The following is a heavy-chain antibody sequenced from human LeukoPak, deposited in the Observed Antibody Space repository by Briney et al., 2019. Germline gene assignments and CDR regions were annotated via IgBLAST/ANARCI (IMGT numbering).Heavy chain of an antibody. CDR2: INSDGSST. D-gene: IGHD6-6*01. CDR3: ARVSIAGRPTSVLDY. V-gene: IGHV3-74*01. J-gene: IGHJ4*02. CDR1: GFTFSTYW. Sequence: GGSLRLSCAASGFTFSTYWMHWVRQAPGKGLVWVSRINSDGSSTIYAESVKGRFTISRDNAKNTMYLQMNSLRAEDTAVYYCARVSIAGRPTSVLDYWGQGTLVTVSS.